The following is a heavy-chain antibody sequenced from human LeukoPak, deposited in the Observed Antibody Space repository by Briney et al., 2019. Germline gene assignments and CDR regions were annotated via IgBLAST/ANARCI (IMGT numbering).Heavy chain of an antibody. CDR1: GGSFSGYY. V-gene: IGHV4-34*01. J-gene: IGHJ5*02. CDR2: INHSGST. Sequence: PSETLSLTCAVYGGSFSGYYWSWIRQPPGKGLEWIGEINHSGSTNYNPSLKSRVTISVDTSKNQFSLKLSSVTAADTAVYYCARETNLSWFDPWGEGTLVIVSS. CDR3: ARETNLSWFDP. D-gene: IGHD4/OR15-4a*01.